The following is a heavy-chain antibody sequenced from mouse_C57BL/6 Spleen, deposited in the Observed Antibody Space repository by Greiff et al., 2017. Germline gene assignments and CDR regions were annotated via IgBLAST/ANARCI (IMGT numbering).Heavy chain of an antibody. CDR2: ISYDGSN. V-gene: IGHV3-6*01. CDR1: GYSITSGYY. Sequence: VQLKESGPGLVKPSQSLSLTCSVTGYSITSGYYWNWIRQFPGNKLEWMGYISYDGSNNYNPSLKNRISITRDTSKNQFFLKLNSVTTEDTATYYCAREEVYSWFAYWGQGTLVTVSA. D-gene: IGHD1-1*01. CDR3: AREEVYSWFAY. J-gene: IGHJ3*01.